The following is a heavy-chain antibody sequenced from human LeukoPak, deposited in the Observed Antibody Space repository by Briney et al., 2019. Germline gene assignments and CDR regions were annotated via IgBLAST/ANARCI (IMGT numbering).Heavy chain of an antibody. Sequence: GGSLRLSCADSGFTFSSYWMSWVRQAPGKGLEWVANIKQDGSEKYYVDSVKGRFTISRDNAKKSLYLQMNSLRSDDTAVYYCARELIAAPAGFDYWGQGTLVTVSS. CDR3: ARELIAAPAGFDY. J-gene: IGHJ4*02. D-gene: IGHD6-13*01. CDR1: GFTFSSYW. CDR2: IKQDGSEK. V-gene: IGHV3-7*03.